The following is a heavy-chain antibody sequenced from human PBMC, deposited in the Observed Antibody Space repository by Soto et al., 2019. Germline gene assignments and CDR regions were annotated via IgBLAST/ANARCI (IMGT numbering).Heavy chain of an antibody. V-gene: IGHV6-1*01. Sequence: QVQLQQSGPGLVKPSQTLSLTCAISGDSVSSNSAAWNWIRQSPSRGLEWLGRTYYRSKWYNDYAVSVKSRITINPDTSKIQFSLQLNSVTPEDTAVYYCARDPTYYDILTGYSPDAFDIWGQGTMVTVSS. CDR2: TYYRSKWYN. CDR3: ARDPTYYDILTGYSPDAFDI. CDR1: GDSVSSNSAA. J-gene: IGHJ3*02. D-gene: IGHD3-9*01.